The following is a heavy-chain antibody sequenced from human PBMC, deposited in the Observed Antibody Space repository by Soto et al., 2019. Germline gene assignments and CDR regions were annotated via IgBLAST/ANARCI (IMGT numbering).Heavy chain of an antibody. CDR3: ARTYYDILTGYKNYYYYYGMDV. CDR1: GGTFSSYA. D-gene: IGHD3-9*01. Sequence: QVQLVQSGAEVKKPGSSVKVSCKASGGTFSSYAISWVRQAPGQGLEWMGGIIPIFGTANYAQKFQGRVTITADESTSTAYMELSSLRAEDTAVYYCARTYYDILTGYKNYYYYYGMDVWGQGTTVTVSS. CDR2: IIPIFGTA. V-gene: IGHV1-69*01. J-gene: IGHJ6*02.